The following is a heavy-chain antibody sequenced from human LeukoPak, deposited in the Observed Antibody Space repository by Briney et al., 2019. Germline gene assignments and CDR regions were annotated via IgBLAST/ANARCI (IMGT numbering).Heavy chain of an antibody. CDR3: ARHSRGWYSAPWSFDY. CDR1: GGSISSYY. Sequence: ETLSLTCTVSGGSISSYYWSWIRQAPGKGLECVSTISGNGGRTYYADSVKGRFTISRDNSRDTMYLQMNSVRVEDTALYFCARHSRGWYSAPWSFDYWGQGTLVTVSS. D-gene: IGHD6-19*01. CDR2: ISGNGGRT. J-gene: IGHJ4*02. V-gene: IGHV3-23*01.